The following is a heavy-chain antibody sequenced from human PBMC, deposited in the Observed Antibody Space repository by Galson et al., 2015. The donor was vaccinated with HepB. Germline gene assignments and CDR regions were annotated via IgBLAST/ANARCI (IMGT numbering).Heavy chain of an antibody. D-gene: IGHD3-22*01. Sequence: SLRLSCAASGFTFRSYAMSWVRQAPGKGLEYVSTISGDGYRYYADSVKGRLTISRGNTRNTLYTQINSLRAEDTAIYYCAKILSCYHCHGFHIWGQGTMVSVSS. V-gene: IGHV3-23*01. J-gene: IGHJ3*02. CDR1: GFTFRSYA. CDR2: ISGDGYR. CDR3: AKILSCYHCHGFHI.